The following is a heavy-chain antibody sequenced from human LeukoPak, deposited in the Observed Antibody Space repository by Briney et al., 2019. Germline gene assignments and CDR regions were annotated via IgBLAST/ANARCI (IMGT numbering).Heavy chain of an antibody. CDR2: IIPSFGTP. D-gene: IGHD6-6*01. J-gene: IGHJ3*02. V-gene: IGHV1-69*13. CDR3: ARPRREYSSSSEAFDI. CDR1: GGTFGNYA. Sequence: SVKVSCKASGGTFGNYAISWVRQAPRQGLEWMGGIIPSFGTPNYVKIFQGRVTITADESTSTAYMELSSLTSDDTAVYYCARPRREYSSSSEAFDIWGQGTMVTVSS.